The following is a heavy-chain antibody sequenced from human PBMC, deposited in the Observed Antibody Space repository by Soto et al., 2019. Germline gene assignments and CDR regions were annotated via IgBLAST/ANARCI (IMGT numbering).Heavy chain of an antibody. CDR1: GFTFSVYW. J-gene: IGHJ6*02. CDR3: ARPGYSNYGPGVDV. V-gene: IGHV3-74*01. Sequence: EVQLVESGGGLVQPGGSLRLSCAASGFTFSVYWMHWVRQAPGKGLVWVSRIDSDGSTTSYADSVKGRFTISRDNARSMRYLQMNSLRAEDTAVYYCARPGYSNYGPGVDVWGQGTTVTVSS. D-gene: IGHD4-4*01. CDR2: IDSDGSTT.